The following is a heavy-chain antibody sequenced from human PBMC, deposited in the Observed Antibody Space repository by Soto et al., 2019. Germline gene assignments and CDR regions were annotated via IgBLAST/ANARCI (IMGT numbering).Heavy chain of an antibody. D-gene: IGHD4-17*01. CDR2: IYYSGST. J-gene: IGHJ4*02. CDR1: GGSIRSYY. CDR3: ARRYGDASDY. Sequence: SETLSLTCTVSGGSIRSYYWSWVRQPPGKGLEWIGYIYYSGSTNYNPSLKSRVTISVDTSKNQFSLKLRSVTAADTAVYYCARRYGDASDYWGQGTLVTVSS. V-gene: IGHV4-59*08.